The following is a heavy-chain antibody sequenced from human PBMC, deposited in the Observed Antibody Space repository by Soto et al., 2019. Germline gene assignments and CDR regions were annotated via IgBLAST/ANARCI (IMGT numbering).Heavy chain of an antibody. D-gene: IGHD3-10*01. V-gene: IGHV3-53*01. Sequence: EVQLVQSGGGLVQPGGSLRLSCAGYGVTVTSNYMNWVRQAPGKGLEWVSVIYSGGTTYYADSVKGRFTISRDTSENTLYLQMNSLRAEDTAVYYCARGLYDSGSFYFDFWGQGTLVTVSS. CDR3: ARGLYDSGSFYFDF. J-gene: IGHJ4*02. CDR1: GVTVTSNY. CDR2: IYSGGTT.